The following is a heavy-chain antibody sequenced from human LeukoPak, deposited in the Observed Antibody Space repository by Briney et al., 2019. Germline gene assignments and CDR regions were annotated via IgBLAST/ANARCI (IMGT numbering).Heavy chain of an antibody. D-gene: IGHD1-14*01. Sequence: PSETLSLTCTVSGGSVSHASYYWSWIRQPPGQGLEWIGYVYNSGSTSYNPSLKSRVTISVDTSKNQFSLKLSSVTAADTAVYYCAIGIAAGVNWFDPWGQGTLVTVSS. CDR3: AIGIAAGVNWFDP. J-gene: IGHJ5*02. CDR2: VYNSGST. V-gene: IGHV4-61*01. CDR1: GGSVSHASYY.